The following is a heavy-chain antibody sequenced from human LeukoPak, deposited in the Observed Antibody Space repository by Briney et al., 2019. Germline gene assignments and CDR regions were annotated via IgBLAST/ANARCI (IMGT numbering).Heavy chain of an antibody. V-gene: IGHV1-46*01. CDR3: ALYSSTWY. J-gene: IGHJ4*02. CDR2: INPTGGST. CDR1: GYTFTTYY. Sequence: ASVKVSCKASGYTFTTYYIHWLRQAPGQGLEWMGIINPTGGSTTYAQKLQGRVTMTRDTSTSTVFMEVNSLRSEDTAVYYCALYSSTWYWGQGTLVTVSS. D-gene: IGHD6-13*01.